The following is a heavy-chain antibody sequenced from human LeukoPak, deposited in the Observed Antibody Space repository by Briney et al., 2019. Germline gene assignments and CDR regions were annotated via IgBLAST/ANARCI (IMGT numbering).Heavy chain of an antibody. J-gene: IGHJ6*02. CDR2: IHSGGAT. V-gene: IGHV3-53*01. CDR3: ARDRLYDFWSGYYSGLGGMDV. Sequence: GGSLRLSCAASGFPVSNNYMSWVRQAPGKGLEWVSVIHSGGATYYADSVKGRFTISRDNAKNSLYLQMNSLRAEDTAVYYCARDRLYDFWSGYYSGLGGMDVWGQGTTVTVSS. CDR1: GFPVSNNY. D-gene: IGHD3-3*01.